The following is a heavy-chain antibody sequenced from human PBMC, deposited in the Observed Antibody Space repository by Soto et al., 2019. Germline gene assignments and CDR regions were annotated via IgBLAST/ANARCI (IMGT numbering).Heavy chain of an antibody. CDR2: ISYDGSNK. CDR3: ARDPSAGLLDY. Sequence: QVQLVESGGGVVQPGRSLRLSCAASGFTFSSYAMHWVRQAPGKGLEWVAVISYDGSNKYYADSVKGRFTISRDNSKNTLYLQMNSLRAEDTAVYYCARDPSAGLLDYWGQGTLVTVSS. CDR1: GFTFSSYA. D-gene: IGHD6-19*01. V-gene: IGHV3-30-3*01. J-gene: IGHJ4*02.